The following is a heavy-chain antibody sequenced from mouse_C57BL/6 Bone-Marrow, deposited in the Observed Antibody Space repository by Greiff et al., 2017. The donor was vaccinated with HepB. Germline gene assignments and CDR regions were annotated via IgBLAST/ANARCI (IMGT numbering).Heavy chain of an antibody. Sequence: QVQLQQPGAELVKPGASVKMSCKASGYTFTSYWITWVKQRPGQGLEWIGDIYPGGGYTNYNEKFKGKATLTADKSSSTAYMQFSSLTSEDSAIYYCARGGFYYAFAYWGQGTLVTVSA. J-gene: IGHJ3*01. CDR2: IYPGGGYT. D-gene: IGHD2-1*01. CDR1: GYTFTSYW. V-gene: IGHV1-55*01. CDR3: ARGGFYYAFAY.